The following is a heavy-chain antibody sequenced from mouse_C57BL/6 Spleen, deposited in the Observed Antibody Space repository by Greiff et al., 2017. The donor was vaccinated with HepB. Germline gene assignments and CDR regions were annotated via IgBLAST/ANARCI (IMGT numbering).Heavy chain of an antibody. Sequence: QVQLQQSGPELVKPGASVKISCKASGYAFSSSWMNWVKQRPGKGLEWIGRIHPGDGDTNYNGKFKGKATLTADKSSSTAYMQLSSLTSEDSAVYFCASGGHYGRAMDYWGQGTSVTVSS. D-gene: IGHD2-1*01. J-gene: IGHJ4*01. V-gene: IGHV1-82*01. CDR1: GYAFSSSW. CDR2: IHPGDGDT. CDR3: ASGGHYGRAMDY.